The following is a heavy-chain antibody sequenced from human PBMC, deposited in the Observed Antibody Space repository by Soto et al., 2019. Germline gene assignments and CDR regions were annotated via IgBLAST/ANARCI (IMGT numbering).Heavy chain of an antibody. Sequence: ASVKVSFKASGYTFTTYAMHWVRQAPGQRLEWMGWINAGNGNTKYSQKFQGRVTITRDTSASTAYMELSSLRSEDTAVYYCARVTSTGWRLMDVWGQGTTVTVSS. CDR2: INAGNGNT. CDR3: ARVTSTGWRLMDV. J-gene: IGHJ6*02. CDR1: GYTFTTYA. V-gene: IGHV1-3*01. D-gene: IGHD6-19*01.